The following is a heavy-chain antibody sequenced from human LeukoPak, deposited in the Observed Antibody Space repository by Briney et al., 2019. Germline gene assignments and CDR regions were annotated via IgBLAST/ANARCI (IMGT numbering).Heavy chain of an antibody. CDR2: ISAYNGNT. V-gene: IGHV1-18*01. J-gene: IGHJ4*02. Sequence: ASVKVSCKASGHTFTSYGISWVRQAPGQGLEWMGWISAYNGNTNYAQKLQGRVTMTTDTSTSTAYMELRSLRSDDTAVYYCARVPGLRLGELSFDYWGQGTLVTVSS. D-gene: IGHD3-16*02. CDR1: GHTFTSYG. CDR3: ARVPGLRLGELSFDY.